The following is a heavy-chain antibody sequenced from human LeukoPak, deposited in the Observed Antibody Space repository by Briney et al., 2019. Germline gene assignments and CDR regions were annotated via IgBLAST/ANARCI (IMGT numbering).Heavy chain of an antibody. CDR2: ISGSGGST. Sequence: PGGSLRLSCAASGLTFSSYAMSWVRQAPGKGLEWVSAISGSGGSTYYADSVKGRFTISRDNSKNTLYLQMNSLRAEDTAVYYCAKDGITMVRGVIMPAVSWGQGTLVTVSS. V-gene: IGHV3-23*01. J-gene: IGHJ4*02. CDR3: AKDGITMVRGVIMPAVS. D-gene: IGHD3-10*01. CDR1: GLTFSSYA.